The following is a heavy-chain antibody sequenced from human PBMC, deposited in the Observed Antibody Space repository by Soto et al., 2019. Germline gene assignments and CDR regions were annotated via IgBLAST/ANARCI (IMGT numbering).Heavy chain of an antibody. CDR1: GGSLRGYY. CDR2: VKDGGHT. J-gene: IGHJ4*02. CDR3: ARGHEGVVDTR. V-gene: IGHV4-34*01. Sequence: QVQLQQWGAGLLKPSETLSLNCAVTGGSLRGYYWSWIRQPPGKGLEWIGEVKDGGHTNYSPSLRGRVTISSDTCNNQGSRRLHSVAAADTGVYYCARGHEGVVDTRWDQGSLVTASS. D-gene: IGHD5-18*01.